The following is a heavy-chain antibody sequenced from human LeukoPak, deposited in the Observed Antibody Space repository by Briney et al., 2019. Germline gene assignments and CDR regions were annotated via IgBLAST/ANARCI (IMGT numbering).Heavy chain of an antibody. CDR3: ARDAVGWFDP. J-gene: IGHJ5*02. D-gene: IGHD1-26*01. CDR1: GGSISSYY. Sequence: PSETLSLTCTVSGGSISSYYWSWIRQPPGKGLEWIGYIYYSGSTNYNPSLKSRVTISVDTSKNQLSLKLSSVTAADTAVYYCARDAVGWFDPWGQGTLVTVSS. CDR2: IYYSGST. V-gene: IGHV4-59*01.